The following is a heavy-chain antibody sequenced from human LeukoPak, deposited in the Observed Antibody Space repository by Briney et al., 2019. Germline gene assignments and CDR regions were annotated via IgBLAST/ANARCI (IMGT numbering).Heavy chain of an antibody. D-gene: IGHD3-10*01. J-gene: IGHJ4*02. Sequence: GESLKISCAASGFTFSSYSMNWVRQAPGEGLEWVSVIYSGGSTYYADSVKGRFTISRDNSKNTLYLQMNSLRAEDTAVYYCAREMVRGVIDYWGQGTLVTVSS. CDR2: IYSGGST. CDR1: GFTFSSYS. V-gene: IGHV3-53*01. CDR3: AREMVRGVIDY.